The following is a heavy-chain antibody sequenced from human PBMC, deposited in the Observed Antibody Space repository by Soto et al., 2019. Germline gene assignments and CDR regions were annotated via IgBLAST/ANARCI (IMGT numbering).Heavy chain of an antibody. CDR3: ARVSLVFGERGYGMDV. CDR1: GFTVSSNY. V-gene: IGHV3-66*01. D-gene: IGHD3-10*01. Sequence: EVQLVESGGGLVQPGGSLRLSCAASGFTVSSNYMSWVRQAPGKGLEWVSVIYSGGSTYYADSVKGRFTISRDNSKNTLYLQMNSLRAEDTAVYYCARVSLVFGERGYGMDVWGQGTTVTVSS. CDR2: IYSGGST. J-gene: IGHJ6*02.